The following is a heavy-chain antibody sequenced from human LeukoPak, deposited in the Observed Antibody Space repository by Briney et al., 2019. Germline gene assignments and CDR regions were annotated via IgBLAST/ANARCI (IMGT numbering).Heavy chain of an antibody. Sequence: GGSLRLSCAASGFTVSSNYMGWVRQAPGKGLEWVSFIYSGGSTYYADSVKGRFTISRDNAKNSLYLQMNSLRAEDTAVYYCARDEAVASDYWGQGTLVTVSS. CDR2: IYSGGST. V-gene: IGHV3-66*01. CDR1: GFTVSSNY. J-gene: IGHJ4*02. CDR3: ARDEAVASDY. D-gene: IGHD6-19*01.